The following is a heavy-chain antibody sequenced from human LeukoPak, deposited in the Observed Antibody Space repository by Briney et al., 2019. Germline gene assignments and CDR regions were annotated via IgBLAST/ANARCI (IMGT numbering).Heavy chain of an antibody. Sequence: GASVKVSCKASGYTFTSYDINWVRQATGQGLEWMGWMNPNSGNTGYAQKFQGRVTMTRNTSISTAYMELSSLRSEDTAVYYCARDHSSSWYGWFDPWGQGTLVTVSS. D-gene: IGHD6-13*01. J-gene: IGHJ5*02. V-gene: IGHV1-8*01. CDR1: GYTFTSYD. CDR3: ARDHSSSWYGWFDP. CDR2: MNPNSGNT.